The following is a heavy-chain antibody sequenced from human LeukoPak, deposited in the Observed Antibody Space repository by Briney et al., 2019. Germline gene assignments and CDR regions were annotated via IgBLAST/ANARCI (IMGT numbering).Heavy chain of an antibody. V-gene: IGHV7-4-1*02. CDR3: ARGVTSSSWYPPLGEYFQH. J-gene: IGHJ1*01. D-gene: IGHD6-13*01. CDR1: GYTFTSYA. Sequence: GASVKVSCKASGYTFTSYAMNWVRQAPGQGLEWMGWINTNTGNPTYAQGFTGRFVFSLDTSVSTAYLQISSLKAEDTAVYYCARGVTSSSWYPPLGEYFQHWGQGTLVTVSS. CDR2: INTNTGNP.